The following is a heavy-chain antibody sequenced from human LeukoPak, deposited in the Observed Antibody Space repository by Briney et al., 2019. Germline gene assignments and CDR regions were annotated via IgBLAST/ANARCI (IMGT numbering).Heavy chain of an antibody. D-gene: IGHD5-12*01. CDR3: ARDVGGYGTEGSYFDY. Sequence: PGGSLRLSCAASGFTFSSYEMNGVRQAPGKGLEWVSYISSSGSTIYYADSVKGRFTISRDNAKNSLYLQMNSLRDEDTAVYYCARDVGGYGTEGSYFDYWGQGTLVTVSS. CDR1: GFTFSSYE. CDR2: ISSSGSTI. V-gene: IGHV3-48*03. J-gene: IGHJ4*02.